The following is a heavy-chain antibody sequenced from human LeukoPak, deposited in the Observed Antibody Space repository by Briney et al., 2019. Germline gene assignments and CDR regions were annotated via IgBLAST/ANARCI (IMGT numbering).Heavy chain of an antibody. D-gene: IGHD3-10*01. CDR2: INSDGSST. CDR1: GFTFSSYW. Sequence: GGSLRLSCAASGFTFSSYWVHWVRQAPGRGLEWISRINSDGSSTSYADSVKGRFTISRDNAKNTLYLQMNSLRDEDTAVYYCARASRAPYYSDSGLWFYFDYWGQGTLVTVSS. V-gene: IGHV3-74*01. J-gene: IGHJ4*02. CDR3: ARASRAPYYSDSGLWFYFDY.